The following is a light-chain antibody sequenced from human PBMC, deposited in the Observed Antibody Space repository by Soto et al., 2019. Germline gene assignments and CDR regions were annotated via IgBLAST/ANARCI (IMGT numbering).Light chain of an antibody. CDR2: DAS. V-gene: IGKV1-5*01. CDR1: QSISRW. Sequence: DIQMTQSPSTLSASVGDRVTITCRASQSISRWVAWYQEKPGKAPKLLIFDASNLESGVPSRFSGSGSGTDFSLSISSLQPDDSATYYCQQFGAYPRTFGLGTKVEIK. J-gene: IGKJ1*01. CDR3: QQFGAYPRT.